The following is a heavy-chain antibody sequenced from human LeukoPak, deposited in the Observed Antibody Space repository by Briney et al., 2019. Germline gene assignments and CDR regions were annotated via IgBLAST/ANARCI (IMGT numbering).Heavy chain of an antibody. CDR1: GYTFTSYD. CDR2: MNPNSGNT. CDR3: ARVVPAAEGMDV. V-gene: IGHV1-8*03. J-gene: IGHJ6*02. D-gene: IGHD2-2*01. Sequence: ASVKVSCKASGYTFTSYDINWVRQATGQGLEWMGWMNPNSGNTGYAQKFQGRVTITRNTSISTAYMELSSLRSEDTAVYYCARVVPAAEGMDVRGQGTTVTVSS.